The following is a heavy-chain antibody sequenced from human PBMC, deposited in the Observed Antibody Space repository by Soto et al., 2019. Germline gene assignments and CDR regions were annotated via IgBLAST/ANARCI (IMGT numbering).Heavy chain of an antibody. CDR1: GGSFSGYY. D-gene: IGHD2-8*01. Sequence: TSETLSLTCAVYGGSFSGYYWSWIRQPPGKGLEWIGEINHSGSTNYNPSLKSRVTISVDTSKNQFSLKLSSVTAADTAVYYCARWELGYCTNGVCRTPNWFDPWGQGTLVTVSS. J-gene: IGHJ5*02. V-gene: IGHV4-34*01. CDR3: ARWELGYCTNGVCRTPNWFDP. CDR2: INHSGST.